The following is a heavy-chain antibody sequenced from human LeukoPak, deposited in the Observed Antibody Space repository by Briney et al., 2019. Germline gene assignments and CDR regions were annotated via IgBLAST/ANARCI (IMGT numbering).Heavy chain of an antibody. D-gene: IGHD4-17*01. CDR2: TYYRSRWYI. V-gene: IGHV6-1*01. J-gene: IGHJ4*02. Sequence: SQTLSLTCAISGDTVSSNSAAWNWIRQSPSRGLEWLGRTYYRSRWYIDYAVSVKSRITINPGISKNQFSLHLNSVTPDDAAVYYCARGTYGDYVSVFSYWGQGTLVTVSS. CDR3: ARGTYGDYVSVFSY. CDR1: GDTVSSNSAA.